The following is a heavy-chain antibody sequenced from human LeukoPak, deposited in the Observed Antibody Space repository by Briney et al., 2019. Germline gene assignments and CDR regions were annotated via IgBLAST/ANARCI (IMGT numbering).Heavy chain of an antibody. CDR1: GFTFSSYS. D-gene: IGHD3-22*01. Sequence: GGSLRLSCAASGFTFSSYSMNWVRQAPGKGLEWVSSISSSSSYIYYADSVKGRFTISRDNAKNSLYLQMNSLRAEDTAVYYCARHKKDYYDSRGAFDIWGQGTVVTVSS. J-gene: IGHJ3*02. V-gene: IGHV3-21*01. CDR3: ARHKKDYYDSRGAFDI. CDR2: ISSSSSYI.